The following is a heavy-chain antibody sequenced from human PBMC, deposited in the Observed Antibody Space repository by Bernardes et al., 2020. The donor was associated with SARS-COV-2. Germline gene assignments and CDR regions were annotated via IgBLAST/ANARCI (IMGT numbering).Heavy chain of an antibody. J-gene: IGHJ4*02. Sequence: GGSLRLSCAASGFTFTSYAVGWVRQAPGKGLEWVSAISGSADSPFYGDSVKGRFTISRDNSKKTVDLQMNSLRAEDTAVYYCEISPSRRLEGGWDHWGQGTLVTVSS. CDR2: ISGSADSP. V-gene: IGHV3-23*01. CDR1: GFTFTSYA. D-gene: IGHD6-19*01. CDR3: EISPSRRLEGGWDH.